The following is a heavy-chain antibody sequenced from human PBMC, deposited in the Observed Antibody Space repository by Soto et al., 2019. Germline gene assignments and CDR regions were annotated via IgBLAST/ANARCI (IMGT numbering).Heavy chain of an antibody. CDR2: IWYDGSNK. V-gene: IGHV3-33*01. CDR3: ARWVGRVATMNYFDY. Sequence: QVQLVESGGGVVQPGRSLRLSCAASGFTFSSYGMHWVRQAPGKGLEWVAVIWYDGSNKYYADSVKGRFTISRDNSKNTLYLQMNSLRAEDTAVYYCARWVGRVATMNYFDYWGQGTLVTVSS. CDR1: GFTFSSYG. J-gene: IGHJ4*02. D-gene: IGHD5-12*01.